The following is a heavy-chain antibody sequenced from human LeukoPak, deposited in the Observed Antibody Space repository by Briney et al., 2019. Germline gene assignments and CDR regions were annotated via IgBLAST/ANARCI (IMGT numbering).Heavy chain of an antibody. CDR3: ARLVVSNWYHEVLLGRDY. Sequence: PSETLSLTCTVSGGSISSSSYYWGWIRQPPGKGLEWIGSIYYSGSTYYNPSLKSRLTISVDTSKNQISMRLTSVTAADTAVYYCARLVVSNWYHEVLLGRDYWGQGTLVTVSS. J-gene: IGHJ4*02. D-gene: IGHD6-13*01. CDR1: GGSISSSSYY. V-gene: IGHV4-39*01. CDR2: IYYSGST.